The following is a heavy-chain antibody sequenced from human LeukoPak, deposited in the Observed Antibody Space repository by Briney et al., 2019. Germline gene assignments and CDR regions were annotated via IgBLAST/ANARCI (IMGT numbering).Heavy chain of an antibody. CDR3: ARDRDSSGWHVADY. CDR1: GYTFRSYD. V-gene: IGHV1-18*01. CDR2: ISPNNGNT. D-gene: IGHD6-19*01. J-gene: IGHJ4*02. Sequence: ASVKVSCKASGYTFRSYDITWVRQAPGQGLEWMGWISPNNGNTNHAQKFQGRVTMTTDTPTSTAYMEMRSLRSVDTAVYYCARDRDSSGWHVADYWGQGTLVTVSS.